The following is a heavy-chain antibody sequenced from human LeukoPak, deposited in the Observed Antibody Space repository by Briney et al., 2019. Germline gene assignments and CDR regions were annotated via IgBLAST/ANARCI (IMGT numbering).Heavy chain of an antibody. J-gene: IGHJ4*02. Sequence: SVKVSCKASGGTFSSYAISWVRQAPGQGLEWMGEIIPIFGTANYAQKFQGRVTITADESTSTAYMELSSLRSEDTAVYYCARDPYQTGTGDYWGQGTLVTVSS. CDR3: ARDPYQTGTGDY. CDR1: GGTFSSYA. D-gene: IGHD1-1*01. V-gene: IGHV1-69*13. CDR2: IIPIFGTA.